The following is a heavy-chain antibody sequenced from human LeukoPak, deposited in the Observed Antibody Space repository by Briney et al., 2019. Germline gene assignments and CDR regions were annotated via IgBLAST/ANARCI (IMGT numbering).Heavy chain of an antibody. CDR1: GGSISSVSYD. D-gene: IGHD6-19*01. J-gene: IGHJ4*02. V-gene: IGHV4-61*01. Sequence: SETLSLTCTVAGGSISSVSYDWSWIRQSPGKGLEWIGHIYYSGSTNYNPSLKSRVTISLDTSKNQFSLKLSSVTATDTAVYYCARTSSGWASIFDYWGQGTLVTVSS. CDR3: ARTSSGWASIFDY. CDR2: IYYSGST.